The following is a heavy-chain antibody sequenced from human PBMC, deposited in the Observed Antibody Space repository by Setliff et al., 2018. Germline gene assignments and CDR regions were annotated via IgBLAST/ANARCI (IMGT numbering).Heavy chain of an antibody. J-gene: IGHJ5*02. CDR1: GDSISSGSYY. CDR2: FHTGGST. CDR3: ARAGPTVTFFRVLVISWWDP. Sequence: PSETLSLTCTVSGDSISSGSYYWNWLRQPAGKGLEWIGHFHTGGSTNYNRSLRSRVSISVDPSKNQFSLKLSSVTAADTATYYCARAGPTVTFFRVLVISWWDPWGQGSLVTVSS. V-gene: IGHV4-61*09. D-gene: IGHD3-3*01.